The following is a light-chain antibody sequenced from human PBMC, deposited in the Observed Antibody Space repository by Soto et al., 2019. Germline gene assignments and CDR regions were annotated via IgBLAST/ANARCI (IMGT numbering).Light chain of an antibody. CDR1: QSISSY. V-gene: IGKV1-39*01. Sequence: DIQMTQSPSSLSASVGDRVTITCRASQSISSYLNWYQQKPGKAPMLLIYAASSLQSGVPSRFSGSGSGTDFTLTISSLQPEDFATYYCQQSYSTPPWTFGQGTKVEI. J-gene: IGKJ1*01. CDR3: QQSYSTPPWT. CDR2: AAS.